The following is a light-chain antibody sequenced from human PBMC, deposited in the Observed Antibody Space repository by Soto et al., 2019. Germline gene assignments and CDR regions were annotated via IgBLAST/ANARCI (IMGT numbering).Light chain of an antibody. J-gene: IGKJ1*01. CDR2: DAS. Sequence: EVVLSQSPATLSVSPGDRATLSCRASQYIGSAVAWYHHRSGQAPRLLIFDASIRVPTTPARFSGSVSGTEFTLTISSLESEDFAVCFCQQYGDRPRTFGQGTKVEIK. CDR3: QQYGDRPRT. V-gene: IGKV3-15*01. CDR1: QYIGSA.